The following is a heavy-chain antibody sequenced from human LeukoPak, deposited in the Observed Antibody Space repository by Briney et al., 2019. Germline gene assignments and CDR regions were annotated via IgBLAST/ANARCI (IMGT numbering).Heavy chain of an antibody. CDR3: AKDSAGYGDIDY. J-gene: IGHJ4*02. V-gene: IGHV3-30*18. CDR1: GFTFSSYG. D-gene: IGHD5-12*01. CDR2: ISYNGRNA. Sequence: GTSLRLSCAASGFTFSSYGMHWVRQAPGKGLEWVAVISYNGRNAYYADSVKGRFTISRDNAKNSLYLQMNSLRAEDTAVYYCAKDSAGYGDIDYWGQGTLVTVSS.